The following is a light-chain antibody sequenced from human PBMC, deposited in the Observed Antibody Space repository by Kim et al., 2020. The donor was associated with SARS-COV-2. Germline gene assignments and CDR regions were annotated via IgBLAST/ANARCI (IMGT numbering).Light chain of an antibody. Sequence: DIQMTQSPSTLSASVGDKVTITCRANQTISNFLAWYQHKPGKAPKLLIYKSSSVQNGVPSRFSGSGSGTEFTLTIASLQPDDFATYFCQQYNSYSPWTFGQGSKVDIK. J-gene: IGKJ1*01. CDR2: KSS. CDR1: QTISNF. V-gene: IGKV1-5*03. CDR3: QQYNSYSPWT.